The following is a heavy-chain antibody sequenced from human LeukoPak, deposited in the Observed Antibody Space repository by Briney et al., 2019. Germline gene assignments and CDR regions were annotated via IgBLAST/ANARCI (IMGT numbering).Heavy chain of an antibody. CDR2: ISGGGIYT. D-gene: IGHD3-9*01. V-gene: IGHV3-23*01. J-gene: IGHJ4*02. CDR3: AKGALTSRKLTFGY. Sequence: PGGSLRLSCAASGFTFSRYAMSWVRQAPGKALEWVSGISGGGIYTYYAESVKGRFTISRDNTKNTLYLKMNSLRADDTAVYYCAKGALTSRKLTFGYWGQGTLVTVSS. CDR1: GFTFSRYA.